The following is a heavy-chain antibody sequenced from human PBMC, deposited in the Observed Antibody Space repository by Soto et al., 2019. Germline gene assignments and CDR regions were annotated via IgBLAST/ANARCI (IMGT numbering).Heavy chain of an antibody. D-gene: IGHD5-12*01. J-gene: IGHJ4*02. CDR3: ARGGWIYYFDY. CDR2: TNAGNGNT. Sequence: GASVKVSCEASGYTFTSYAMHWVRQAPGQRLEWMGWTNAGNGNTKYSQKFQGRVTITRDTSASTAYMELSSLRSEDTAVYYCARGGWIYYFDYWGQGTLVPVSS. CDR1: GYTFTSYA. V-gene: IGHV1-3*01.